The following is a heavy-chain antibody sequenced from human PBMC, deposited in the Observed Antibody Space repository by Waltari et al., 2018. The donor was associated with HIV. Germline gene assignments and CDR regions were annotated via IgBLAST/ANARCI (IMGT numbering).Heavy chain of an antibody. D-gene: IGHD2-21*02. CDR2: MNPNGGAT. J-gene: IGHJ4*02. CDR3: VRDRGFNGNGDV. V-gene: IGHV1-2*02. CDR1: GYSFIDHY. Sequence: QVQLVQAGAAVKRPGASVKVSCKASGYSFIDHYVFSVRQVPGPGLEWMGWMNPNGGATNNAQKFQGRITMTRDTSITTAYMELCGLTSDDTAIFYCVRDRGFNGNGDVWGQGTLVTVSS.